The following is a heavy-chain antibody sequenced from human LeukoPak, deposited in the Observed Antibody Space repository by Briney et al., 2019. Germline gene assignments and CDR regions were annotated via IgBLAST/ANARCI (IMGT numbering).Heavy chain of an antibody. Sequence: GGSLRLSCAASGFTFTDHYMTWIRQAPGKGLEWVSYITSGGTNTYYADSVKGRFTISRDNAKNSLYLQMNSLRAEDTAVCYCARDQYSSTNYGVFDFWGQGTLVTVSS. D-gene: IGHD6-13*01. CDR1: GFTFTDHY. J-gene: IGHJ4*02. V-gene: IGHV3-11*01. CDR3: ARDQYSSTNYGVFDF. CDR2: ITSGGTNT.